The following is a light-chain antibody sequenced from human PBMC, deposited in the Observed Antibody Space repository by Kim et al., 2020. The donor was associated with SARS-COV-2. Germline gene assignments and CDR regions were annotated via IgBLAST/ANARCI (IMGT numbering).Light chain of an antibody. CDR2: GAS. V-gene: IGKV1-NL1*01. Sequence: DIQMTQSPSSLSASVVDRVTITCRASQDIRNSLAWYQQKPGKAPNLLLVNGASRLEFDAPSGFSGSGSGTDYTLTMSSLQPEDFATYYCQQCYSIPGTFGQGTKVEIK. J-gene: IGKJ1*01. CDR3: QQCYSIPGT. CDR1: QDIRNS.